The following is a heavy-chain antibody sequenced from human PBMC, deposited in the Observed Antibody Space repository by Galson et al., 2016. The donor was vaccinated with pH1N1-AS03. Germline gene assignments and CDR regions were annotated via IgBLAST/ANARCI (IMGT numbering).Heavy chain of an antibody. CDR1: RGSFGGAY. D-gene: IGHD3-10*01. V-gene: IGHV4-34*12. CDR2: IIIGRGLPP. Sequence: SETLSLTCTVSRGSFGGAYWTWIRQPPGKGLEWIGEIIIGRGLPPTYTPSLKRRVTISIDTSRGELSLKLRSVTAADTGVYYCARRPTGIDYWGQGTLVIVSS. CDR3: ARRPTGIDY. J-gene: IGHJ4*02.